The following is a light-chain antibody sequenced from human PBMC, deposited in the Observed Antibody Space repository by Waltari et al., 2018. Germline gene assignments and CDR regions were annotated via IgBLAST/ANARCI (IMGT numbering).Light chain of an antibody. CDR2: EGS. J-gene: IGLJ2*01. CDR1: SSDVGSYNL. Sequence: QSALTQHASVSGSPGQSITISCTGTSSDVGSYNLVTWYQQHPGKAPKLMIYEGSKLPSGVSNRFSCSKSGNTAFLTIAGRQSEDEADYYCCSYAGSVVFGGGTKLTVL. CDR3: CSYAGSVV. V-gene: IGLV2-23*01.